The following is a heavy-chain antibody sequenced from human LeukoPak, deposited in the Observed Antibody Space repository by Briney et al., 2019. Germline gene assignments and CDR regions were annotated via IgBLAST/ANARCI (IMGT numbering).Heavy chain of an antibody. Sequence: SETLSLTCAVYGGSFSGYYWSWIRQPPGKGLEWIGEINHSGSTNYNPSLKSRVTISVDTSKNQFSLNLSSVTAADTDVYYCARVVIHLSSTKGGWSYAWGQRTLVTSSS. J-gene: IGHJ5*02. CDR1: GGSFSGYY. D-gene: IGHD5-18*01. CDR2: INHSGST. CDR3: ARVVIHLSSTKGGWSYA. V-gene: IGHV4-34*01.